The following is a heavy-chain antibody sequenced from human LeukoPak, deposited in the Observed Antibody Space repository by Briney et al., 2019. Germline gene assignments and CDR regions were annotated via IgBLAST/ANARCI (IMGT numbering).Heavy chain of an antibody. CDR1: GYTFTSYD. CDR3: ARGREAQYYYDSSGYDY. J-gene: IGHJ4*02. CDR2: MNPNSGNT. D-gene: IGHD3-22*01. Sequence: ASVKVSCKASGYTFTSYDINWVRQATGQGLEWMGWMNPNSGNTGYAQKFQGRVTMTRNTSISTAYMELSSLRSEDTAVYYCARGREAQYYYDSSGYDYWGQGTLVTVSS. V-gene: IGHV1-8*01.